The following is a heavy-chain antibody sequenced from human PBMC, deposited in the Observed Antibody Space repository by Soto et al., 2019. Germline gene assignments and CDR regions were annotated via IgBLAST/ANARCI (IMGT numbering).Heavy chain of an antibody. J-gene: IGHJ4*02. CDR3: AIDLSNSGVFVFDY. CDR1: EFTFSNYA. V-gene: IGHV3-23*01. CDR2: ISGNDDST. D-gene: IGHD6-13*01. Sequence: EVQLLESVGGLVQPGGSLRLSCVASEFTFSNYAMSWVRQAPGKGLEWVSAISGNDDSTYYADSVKGRCIISRDNSKNTLDLPMNSLRAKDTAVYYCAIDLSNSGVFVFDYWGQGIRVTVSS.